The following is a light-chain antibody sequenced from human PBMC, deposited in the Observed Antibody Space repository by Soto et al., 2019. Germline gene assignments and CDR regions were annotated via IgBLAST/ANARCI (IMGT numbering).Light chain of an antibody. V-gene: IGKV1-33*01. CDR2: DAS. CDR1: QDISNY. J-gene: IGKJ4*01. CDR3: QQYDNLPLT. Sequence: DIQMTQSPSSLSASVGDRVTMSCQAIQDISNYLNWYQQKPGKAPKLLIYDASNMERGVPSRFSGSGSGTDFTFTISSLQPEDIATYYCQQYDNLPLTFGGGTKVDIK.